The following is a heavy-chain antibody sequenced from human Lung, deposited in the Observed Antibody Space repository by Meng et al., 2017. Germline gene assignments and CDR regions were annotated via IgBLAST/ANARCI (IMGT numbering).Heavy chain of an antibody. CDR3: ARDEDISAAGKLFGDY. D-gene: IGHD6-25*01. V-gene: IGHV1-2*06. Sequence: VQLVPSGAGVKKPGASVKVSCKPSGYNFPDYYIHWVRRAPGQGLEWMGRINPKSGDTHYAQKFQARVTMTGDTSISTAYMELSGLRSDDTAMYYCARDEDISAAGKLFGDYWGQGTLVTVSS. CDR2: INPKSGDT. CDR1: GYNFPDYY. J-gene: IGHJ4*02.